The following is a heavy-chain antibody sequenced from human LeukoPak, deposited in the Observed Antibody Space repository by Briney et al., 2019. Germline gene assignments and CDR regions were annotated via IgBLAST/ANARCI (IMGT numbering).Heavy chain of an antibody. D-gene: IGHD6-13*01. J-gene: IGHJ6*03. CDR3: VRGLSSSWTRYSDMDV. Sequence: SETLSLTCAVNGVSFSDYYWSWIRQPPGKGLEWVGAINHSGSTNYNPSLKSRVTIAVDTSNNQSSQKLSTISAADPALVSYVRGLSSSWTRYSDMDVWGKGDTVTVS. V-gene: IGHV4-34*01. CDR2: INHSGST. CDR1: GVSFSDYY.